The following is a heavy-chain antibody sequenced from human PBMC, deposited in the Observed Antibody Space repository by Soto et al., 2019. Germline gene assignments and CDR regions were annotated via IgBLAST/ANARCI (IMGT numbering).Heavy chain of an antibody. Sequence: GGSLRLSCAASGFTFSDYYMSWIRQAPGKGLEWVSYISSSGSTIYYADSVEGRFTISRDNAKNSLYLQMNSLRAEDTAVYYCARGEYYDILTAAFDIWGQGTMVTVSS. CDR3: ARGEYYDILTAAFDI. CDR2: ISSSGSTI. CDR1: GFTFSDYY. D-gene: IGHD3-9*01. V-gene: IGHV3-11*01. J-gene: IGHJ3*02.